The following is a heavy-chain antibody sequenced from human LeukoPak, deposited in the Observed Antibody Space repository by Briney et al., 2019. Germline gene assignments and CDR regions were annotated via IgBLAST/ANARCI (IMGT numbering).Heavy chain of an antibody. D-gene: IGHD5-18*01. CDR3: ASNGRGHSCGFDY. J-gene: IGHJ4*02. Sequence: GGSLRLSCAASGFTFSSYAMSWVRQAPGKGLEWVSAISGSGGSTYYAGSVKGRFTISRDNSKNTLYLQMNSLRGEDTAVYYCASNGRGHSCGFDYWGQGTLVTVSS. CDR2: ISGSGGST. V-gene: IGHV3-23*01. CDR1: GFTFSSYA.